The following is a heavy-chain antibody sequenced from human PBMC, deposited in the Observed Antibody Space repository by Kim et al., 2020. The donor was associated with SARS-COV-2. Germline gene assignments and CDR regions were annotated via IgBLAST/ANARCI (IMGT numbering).Heavy chain of an antibody. Sequence: SETLSLTCTVSGGSVSSSSYYWGWIRQPPGKGLEWIGSIYNSGRTFYNPSLKSRVTMSVEMSNKEFSLKLRSVTAADTAVHYCARLYSGYDFYWYFDLWGRGTLVTVSS. CDR2: IYNSGRT. V-gene: IGHV4-39*01. J-gene: IGHJ2*01. D-gene: IGHD5-12*01. CDR3: ARLYSGYDFYWYFDL. CDR1: GGSVSSSSYY.